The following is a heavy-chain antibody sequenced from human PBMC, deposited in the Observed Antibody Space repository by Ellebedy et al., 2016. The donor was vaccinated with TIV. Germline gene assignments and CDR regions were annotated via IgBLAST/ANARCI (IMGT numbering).Heavy chain of an antibody. CDR3: ARGVRYSSGQDAFDI. CDR1: GFTFSSSG. V-gene: IGHV3-30*12. D-gene: IGHD6-19*01. J-gene: IGHJ4*02. CDR2: IPYHGDNQ. Sequence: PGGSLRLSCAASGFTFSSSGMHWVRQAPGKGLEWVASIPYHGDNQYYAASVKGRFTISRDNAKNTLYLQMNSLRAEDTAVYYCARGVRYSSGQDAFDIWGQGSLVTVSS.